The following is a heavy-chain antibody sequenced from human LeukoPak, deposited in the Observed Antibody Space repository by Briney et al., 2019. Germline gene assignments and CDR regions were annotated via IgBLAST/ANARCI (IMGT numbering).Heavy chain of an antibody. Sequence: GGSLRLSCAASGFNINGYYMAWIRQAPGKGLEWLSYIGDSGRDINYAAFVKGRFTISRDNAKNSLYLQLNSLRVEDTAVYYCARLGSITGRNWFDPWGQGTLVTVSS. D-gene: IGHD1-20*01. CDR2: IGDSGRDI. J-gene: IGHJ5*02. CDR3: ARLGSITGRNWFDP. CDR1: GFNINGYY. V-gene: IGHV3-11*01.